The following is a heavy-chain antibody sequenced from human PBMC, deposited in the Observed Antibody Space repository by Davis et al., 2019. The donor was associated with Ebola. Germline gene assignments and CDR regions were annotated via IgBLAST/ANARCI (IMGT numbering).Heavy chain of an antibody. D-gene: IGHD6-6*01. CDR1: GFTFSSYA. J-gene: IGHJ4*02. CDR2: ISGSGGST. Sequence: GESLKISCAASGFTFSSYAMSWVRQAPGKGLEWVSAISGSGGSTYYADSVKGRFTISRDNSKNTLYLQMNSLRAEDTAVYYCARGVPENDYWGQGTLVTVSS. CDR3: ARGVPENDY. V-gene: IGHV3-23*01.